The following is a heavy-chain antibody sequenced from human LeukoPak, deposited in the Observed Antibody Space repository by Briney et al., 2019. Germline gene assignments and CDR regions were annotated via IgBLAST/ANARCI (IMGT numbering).Heavy chain of an antibody. V-gene: IGHV3-72*01. J-gene: IGHJ4*02. CDR1: GFTFSDHY. Sequence: GGSLRLSCAASGFTFSDHYMDWVRQAPGKGLEWVGRTKNKANSYTTQYAASVKGRFTISRDDSKNSLYLQMNSLKTEDTAVYYCTTSDSSGWYGSVYWGQGTLVTVSS. D-gene: IGHD6-19*01. CDR2: TKNKANSYTT. CDR3: TTSDSSGWYGSVY.